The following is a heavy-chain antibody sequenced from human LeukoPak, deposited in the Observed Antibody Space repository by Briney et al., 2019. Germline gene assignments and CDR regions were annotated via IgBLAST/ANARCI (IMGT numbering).Heavy chain of an antibody. CDR1: GFTFSSYS. D-gene: IGHD6-19*01. J-gene: IGHJ4*02. CDR2: ISSSSSYI. Sequence: GGSLRLSCAASGFTFSSYSMNWVRQAPGKGLEWVSSISSSSSYIYYAGSVKGRFTISRDNAKNSLYLQMNSLRAEDTAVYYCARDPSSGWWGYYFDYWGQGTLVTVSS. CDR3: ARDPSSGWWGYYFDY. V-gene: IGHV3-21*01.